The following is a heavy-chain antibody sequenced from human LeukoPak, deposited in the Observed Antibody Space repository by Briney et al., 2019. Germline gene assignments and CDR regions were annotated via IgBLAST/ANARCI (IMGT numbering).Heavy chain of an antibody. J-gene: IGHJ6*02. CDR2: IYFSGSI. CDR3: ASKGGSYQLRSGGMDV. D-gene: IGHD2-2*01. V-gene: IGHV4-31*11. CDR1: GGSFSDYY. Sequence: SETLSLTCAVYGGSFSDYYWSWIRQHPGKGLEWIGYIYFSGSIYYNPSLKSRVIISVDTSKNQFSLKLSSVTAADTAVYYCASKGGSYQLRSGGMDVWGQGTTVIVSS.